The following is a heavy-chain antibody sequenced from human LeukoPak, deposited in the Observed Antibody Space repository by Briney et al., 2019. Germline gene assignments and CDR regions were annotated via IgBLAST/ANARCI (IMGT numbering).Heavy chain of an antibody. J-gene: IGHJ4*02. V-gene: IGHV4-34*01. Sequence: ETQSLTCAVYGGSFSGYYWSWIRQPPGKGLEWIGEINHSGSTNYNPSLKSRFTISVDTSKNQFSLKLSSVTAADTAVYYCARHSDSYTYFDYWGLGTLVTVSS. CDR2: INHSGST. D-gene: IGHD2-21*02. CDR1: GGSFSGYY. CDR3: ARHSDSYTYFDY.